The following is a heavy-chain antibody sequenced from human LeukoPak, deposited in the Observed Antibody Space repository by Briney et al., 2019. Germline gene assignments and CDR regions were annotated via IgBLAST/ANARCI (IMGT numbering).Heavy chain of an antibody. CDR1: GGSISSNNW. CDR2: IYNSGST. CDR3: ARSGNSWYFDL. D-gene: IGHD4-23*01. V-gene: IGHV4-4*02. J-gene: IGHJ2*01. Sequence: PSGTLSLTCAVSGGSISSNNWWSWVRQTPGKGQEWIGEIYNSGSTNYNPSLKSRVTISVDKSKNQFSLRLSSVTAADTALYYCARSGNSWYFDLWGRGTLVTVSS.